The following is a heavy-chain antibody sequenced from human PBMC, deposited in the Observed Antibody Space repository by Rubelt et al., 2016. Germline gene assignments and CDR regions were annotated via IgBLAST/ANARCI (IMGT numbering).Heavy chain of an antibody. J-gene: IGHJ1*01. V-gene: IGHV1-24*01. Sequence: QVQLVQSGAEVKKPGASVKVSCKVSGYTLTELSMHWVRQAPGKGLEWMGGFDPEDGETISAQKFQGRVTITGDESTSTAYMELSSLRSEDTAVYYCASAVGYQNQGNFQHWGQGTLVTVSS. CDR1: GYTLTELS. CDR3: ASAVGYQNQGNFQH. CDR2: FDPEDGET. D-gene: IGHD3-16*02.